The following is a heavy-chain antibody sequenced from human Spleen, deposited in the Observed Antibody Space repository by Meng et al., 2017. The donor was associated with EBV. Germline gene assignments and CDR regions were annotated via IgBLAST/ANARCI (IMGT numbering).Heavy chain of an antibody. V-gene: IGHV4-59*01. CDR2: IYYTGST. Sequence: QVQPPESCPGLVKPSETLSPTCTVSGDSISYYYWSWVRQPPGKGLEWIGYIYYTGSTTYNPSLKSRVTISVDTSKNRFSLKLTSVTAADTAIYYCARDKSYSNGWQDDAFDIWGQGTMVTVSS. CDR3: ARDKSYSNGWQDDAFDI. D-gene: IGHD6-19*01. J-gene: IGHJ3*02. CDR1: GDSISYYY.